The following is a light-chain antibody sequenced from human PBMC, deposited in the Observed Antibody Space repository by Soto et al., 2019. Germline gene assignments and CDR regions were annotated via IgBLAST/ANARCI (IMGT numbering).Light chain of an antibody. J-gene: IGKJ5*01. CDR3: QQANSFPIT. V-gene: IGKV1D-12*01. CDR2: AAS. CDR1: QGISSW. Sequence: DIQMTQSPSSVPASVGDRVTITCRASQGISSWLAWYQQTPGKAPKILIYAASSLQSGVPSRFRGSRSGTDCTLPISRLQPEDFATYYSQQANSFPITFGQGTRLEI.